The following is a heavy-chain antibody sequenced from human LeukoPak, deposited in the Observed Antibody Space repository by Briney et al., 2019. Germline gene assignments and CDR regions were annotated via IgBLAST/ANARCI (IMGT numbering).Heavy chain of an antibody. V-gene: IGHV3-30*18. J-gene: IGHJ4*02. CDR3: AKGRWFGELWIDY. CDR1: GFTFSSYG. Sequence: GGSLRLSCAASGFTFSSYGMHWVRQAPGKGLEWVAVISYDGSNKYYADSVKGRFTISRDNSKNTLYLQMNSLRAEDTAVYYCAKGRWFGELWIDYWGQGTLVTVSS. D-gene: IGHD3-10*01. CDR2: ISYDGSNK.